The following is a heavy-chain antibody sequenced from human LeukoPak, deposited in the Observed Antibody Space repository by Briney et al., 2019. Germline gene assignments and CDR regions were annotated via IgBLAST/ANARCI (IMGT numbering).Heavy chain of an antibody. CDR1: GYTFTGYY. Sequence: GASVKVSCKASGYTFTGYYINWVRQAPGQGLEWMGWMNPNSGDTTYEQRFQGRVTMTRDTSISTAYMELGWLTSDDTAVYYCVRARTYYFDFWGQGTLATVSS. V-gene: IGHV1-2*02. CDR2: MNPNSGDT. CDR3: VRARTYYFDF. J-gene: IGHJ4*02.